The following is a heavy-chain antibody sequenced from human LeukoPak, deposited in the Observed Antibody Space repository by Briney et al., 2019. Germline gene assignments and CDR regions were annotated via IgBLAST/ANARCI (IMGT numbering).Heavy chain of an antibody. Sequence: GGSLRLSCADSGFIFSNYWLSWVRQAPGKGLEWVSNMNEDGSHVYYVGSVKGRFTISRDNAKRSLYLQMNSLRAEDTAIYYCATHSGFRHDFWGQGTLVTVSS. V-gene: IGHV3-7*01. CDR3: ATHSGFRHDF. D-gene: IGHD5-18*01. J-gene: IGHJ4*02. CDR2: MNEDGSHV. CDR1: GFIFSNYW.